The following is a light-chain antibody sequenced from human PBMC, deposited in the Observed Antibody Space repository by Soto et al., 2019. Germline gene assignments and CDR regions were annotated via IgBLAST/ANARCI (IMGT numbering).Light chain of an antibody. CDR1: QYIGSY. J-gene: IGKJ4*01. CDR2: GAS. CDR3: QQYENIILS. Sequence: SRLNQSPTPLTASLGDRVTITCQASQYIGSYLNWYQQKPGEAPRLLISGASNLEPGVPSRFSGSGSGADFTLIISRLQPEEVATYFGQQYENIILSFGGGTNVEI. V-gene: IGKV1-33*01.